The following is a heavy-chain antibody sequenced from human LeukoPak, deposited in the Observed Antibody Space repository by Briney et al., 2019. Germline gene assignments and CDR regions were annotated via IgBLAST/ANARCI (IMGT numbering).Heavy chain of an antibody. V-gene: IGHV4-34*01. CDR2: INHSGST. D-gene: IGHD5-12*01. CDR3: ASFPLYSGYAD. Sequence: SETLSLTCAVYGGSFSGYYWSWIRQPPGKGLEWIGEINHSGSTNYNPSLKSRVTISVDTSKNQFSLKLSSVTAADTAVYYCASFPLYSGYADWGQGTLVTVSS. CDR1: GGSFSGYY. J-gene: IGHJ4*02.